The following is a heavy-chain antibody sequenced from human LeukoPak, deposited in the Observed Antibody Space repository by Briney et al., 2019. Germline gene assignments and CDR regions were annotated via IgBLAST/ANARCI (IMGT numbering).Heavy chain of an antibody. J-gene: IGHJ4*02. V-gene: IGHV3-23*01. Sequence: PGGPLRLSCAASGFTFSSYAMSWVRQAPGKGLEWVSAISGSGGSTYYADSVKGRFIISRDNSKNTLSLQLNSLRPEDTALYYCAKHFCTGLDCSLFDSWGQGTLVTVSS. CDR1: GFTFSSYA. CDR3: AKHFCTGLDCSLFDS. D-gene: IGHD3/OR15-3a*01. CDR2: ISGSGGST.